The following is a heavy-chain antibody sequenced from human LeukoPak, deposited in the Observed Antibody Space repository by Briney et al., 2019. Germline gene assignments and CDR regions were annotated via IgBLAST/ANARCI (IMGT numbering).Heavy chain of an antibody. D-gene: IGHD3-22*01. CDR1: GGTFSSYA. CDR3: ARARYYYDSSGPLDAFDI. CDR2: IIPIFGTA. Sequence: SVKVSCTASGGTFSSYAISWVRQAPGQGLEWMGGIIPIFGTANYAQKFQGRVTITADESTSTAYMELSSLRSEDTAVYYCARARYYYDSSGPLDAFDIWGQGTMVTVSS. V-gene: IGHV1-69*13. J-gene: IGHJ3*02.